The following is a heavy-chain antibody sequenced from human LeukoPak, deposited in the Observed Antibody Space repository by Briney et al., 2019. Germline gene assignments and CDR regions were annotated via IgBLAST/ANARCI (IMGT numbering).Heavy chain of an antibody. CDR1: EFIFSTYW. V-gene: IGHV3-7*01. CDR3: ARDATGSSFYDY. D-gene: IGHD3-10*01. J-gene: IGHJ4*02. Sequence: GGSLRLSCAASEFIFSTYWMNWVRQAPGKGLECVANIKQDGSEKYYVDSVLGRFTVSRDNAKNSLILQMNSLRAEDTAVYYCARDATGSSFYDYWGQGTLVTVSS. CDR2: IKQDGSEK.